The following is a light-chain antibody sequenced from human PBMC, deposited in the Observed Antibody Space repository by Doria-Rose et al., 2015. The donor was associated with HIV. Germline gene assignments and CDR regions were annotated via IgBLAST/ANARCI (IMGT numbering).Light chain of an antibody. CDR2: GGS. CDR1: QSFSSTY. V-gene: IGKV3-20*01. Sequence: TQSPGTLSLSPGERATLSCRASQSFSSTYLAWYQQNRVKAPSLLIWGGSTRATGIPDRFSASGSGTDFTLTSNRLEPEDFTLYYCHQYGTSWTFGQGTKVEI. J-gene: IGKJ1*01. CDR3: HQYGTSWT.